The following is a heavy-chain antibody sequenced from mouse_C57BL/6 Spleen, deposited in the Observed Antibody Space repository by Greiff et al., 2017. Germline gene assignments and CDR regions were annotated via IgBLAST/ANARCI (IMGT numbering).Heavy chain of an antibody. J-gene: IGHJ2*01. CDR1: GFTFSDYY. V-gene: IGHV5-16*01. D-gene: IGHD1-1*02. CDR3: ARDRGGALLFDY. CDR2: INYDGSST. Sequence: EVMLVESEGGLVQPGSSMKLSCTASGFTFSDYYMAWVRQVPEKGLEWVANINYDGSSTYYLDSLKSRFIISRDNAKNILYLQMSSLKSEDTATYYCARDRGGALLFDYWGQGTTLTVSS.